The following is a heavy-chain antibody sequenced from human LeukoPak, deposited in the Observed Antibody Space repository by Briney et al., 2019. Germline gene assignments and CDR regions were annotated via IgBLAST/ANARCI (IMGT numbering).Heavy chain of an antibody. CDR3: ARVVPMVRGVIDHYYGMDV. D-gene: IGHD3-10*01. V-gene: IGHV6-1*01. CDR1: GDSVSRNTAA. Sequence: SQTLSRTSAISGDSVSRNTAAWHWIRQSPSRGLEWLGRTYYMSKWYNDYAVSVKSGITIKPVTYKNQFSLKLNSVTAEDTAVYYCARVVPMVRGVIDHYYGMDVWGKGTMVTVSS. CDR2: TYYMSKWYN. J-gene: IGHJ6*04.